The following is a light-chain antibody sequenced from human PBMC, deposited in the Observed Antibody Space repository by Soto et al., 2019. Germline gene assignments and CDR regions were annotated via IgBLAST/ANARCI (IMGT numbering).Light chain of an antibody. CDR3: QQYNNWQGT. J-gene: IGKJ1*01. V-gene: IGKV3-15*01. CDR2: GAS. CDR1: QSISSN. Sequence: EIVMTQSPATLSVSLGQRATLSCRASQSISSNLAWYQQKPGQAPRLLIYGASTRATGIPDRFSGSGSGTEFTLTISSLQSEDFAVYYCQQYNNWQGTFGQGTKVDIK.